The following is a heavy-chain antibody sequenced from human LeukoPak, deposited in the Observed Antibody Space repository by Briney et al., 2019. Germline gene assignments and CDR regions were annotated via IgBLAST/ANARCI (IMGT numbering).Heavy chain of an antibody. CDR1: GFTFSSYG. V-gene: IGHV3-30*18. Sequence: PGRSLRLSCAASGFTFSSYGLHWVRQAPGKGLEWVAVISYDGSNKYYADSVKGRFTISRDNSKNTLYLQMNSLRAEDTAVYYCAKDDWSAAGGDYGMDVWGQGTTVTVSS. CDR3: AKDDWSAAGGDYGMDV. D-gene: IGHD6-13*01. CDR2: ISYDGSNK. J-gene: IGHJ6*02.